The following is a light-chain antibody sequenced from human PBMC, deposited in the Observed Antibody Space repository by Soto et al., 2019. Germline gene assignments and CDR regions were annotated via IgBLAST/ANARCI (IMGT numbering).Light chain of an antibody. CDR2: AAS. CDR3: QQRYSSTIT. Sequence: DLQMTQSPSSLSASVGDRVTITGRASQSIGGYLTWYQQLPGKDPKLLIFAASGLQSGVPSRFSGSGSGTDFNLTISSLQPEDFATYYCQQRYSSTITFGQGTRLEIK. V-gene: IGKV1-39*01. J-gene: IGKJ5*01. CDR1: QSIGGY.